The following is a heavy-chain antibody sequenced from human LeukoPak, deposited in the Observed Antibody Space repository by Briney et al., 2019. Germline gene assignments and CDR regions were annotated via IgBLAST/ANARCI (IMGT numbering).Heavy chain of an antibody. CDR1: GGSFSGYY. Sequence: PSETLSLTCAVYGGSFSGYYWSWIRQPPGKGLEWVGEINHSGSTNYNPSLKSRVTISVDTSKNRFSLKLSSVTAADTAVYYCARARAYYYGSGSYYVDYWGQGTLVTVSS. CDR3: ARARAYYYGSGSYYVDY. D-gene: IGHD3-10*01. V-gene: IGHV4-34*01. J-gene: IGHJ4*02. CDR2: INHSGST.